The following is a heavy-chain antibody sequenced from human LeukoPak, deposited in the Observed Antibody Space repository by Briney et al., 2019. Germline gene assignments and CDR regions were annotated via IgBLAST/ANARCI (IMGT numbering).Heavy chain of an antibody. CDR1: QYALTGHY. J-gene: IGHJ4*02. Sequence: ASVKVSCKASQYALTGHYMHWVRQAPGQGLEWMGLINPNNGDTNSAQKFQGGVTMTRDMSIDTAYMELRRLRSDDTAVYYCAREAFYFGSGSTAFDYWGQGTLVTVSS. V-gene: IGHV1-2*02. CDR2: INPNNGDT. CDR3: AREAFYFGSGSTAFDY. D-gene: IGHD3-22*01.